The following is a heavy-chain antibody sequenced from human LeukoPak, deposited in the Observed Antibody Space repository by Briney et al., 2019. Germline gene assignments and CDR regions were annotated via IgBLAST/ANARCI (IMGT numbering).Heavy chain of an antibody. CDR2: ISAYNGNT. CDR1: GYTFTSYG. Sequence: ASVKVSCKASGYTFTSYGISWVRQAPGQGLEWMGWISAYNGNTNYAQKLQGRVTMTTDTSTSTAYMELRSLRSDDTAVYYCARAHSYDFWSGYYRYYYYMDVWGKGTTVTVSS. V-gene: IGHV1-18*01. D-gene: IGHD3-3*01. CDR3: ARAHSYDFWSGYYRYYYYMDV. J-gene: IGHJ6*03.